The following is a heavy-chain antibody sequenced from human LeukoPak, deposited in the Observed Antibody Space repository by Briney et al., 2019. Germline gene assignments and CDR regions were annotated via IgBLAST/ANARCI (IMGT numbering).Heavy chain of an antibody. J-gene: IGHJ5*02. V-gene: IGHV4-61*02. Sequence: KPSQTLSLTCTVSGGSISSGSYYWSWIRQPAGKGLEWIGRIYTSGSTNYNPSLKSRVTISVDTSKNQFSLKLSSVTAADTAVYYCARDMGSGSYCWFDPWGQGTLVTVSS. CDR3: ARDMGSGSYCWFDP. D-gene: IGHD3-10*01. CDR1: GGSISSGSYY. CDR2: IYTSGST.